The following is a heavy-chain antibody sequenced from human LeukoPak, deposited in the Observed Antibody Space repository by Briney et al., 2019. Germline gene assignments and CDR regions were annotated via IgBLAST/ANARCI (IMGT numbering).Heavy chain of an antibody. V-gene: IGHV1-2*02. CDR2: INPNSGGT. D-gene: IGHD6-6*01. Sequence: ASVKVSCKASGYTFTGYYMHWVRQAPGQGHEWMGWINPNSGGTNYAQKFQGRVTMTRDTSISTAYMELSRLRSDDTAVYYCARAHSRSSLAYFDYWGQGTLVTVSS. CDR1: GYTFTGYY. CDR3: ARAHSRSSLAYFDY. J-gene: IGHJ4*02.